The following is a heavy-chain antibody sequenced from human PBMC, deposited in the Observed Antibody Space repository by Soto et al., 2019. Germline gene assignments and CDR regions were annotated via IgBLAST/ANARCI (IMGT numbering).Heavy chain of an antibody. CDR3: ARQITVTTPPYWFDP. J-gene: IGHJ5*02. CDR2: IYPGNSDT. V-gene: IGHV5-51*01. CDR1: GYSFTSYW. D-gene: IGHD4-17*01. Sequence: GESLKISCKGSGYSFTSYWIGWVRPMPGKGLEWMGIIYPGNSDTRYSPSFQGQVTISADKSISTAYLQWSSLKASDTAMYYCARQITVTTPPYWFDPWGQGTLVTVSS.